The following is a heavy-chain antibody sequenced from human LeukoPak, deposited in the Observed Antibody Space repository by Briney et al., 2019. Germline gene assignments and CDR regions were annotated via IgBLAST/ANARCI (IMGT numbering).Heavy chain of an antibody. CDR3: ARGGEGEYLDWFDF. J-gene: IGHJ5*01. D-gene: IGHD3-10*01. CDR2: MNPNTGNT. Sequence: GASVKVSCKASGYTFSDHDVNWVRQAPGQGLEWMGWMNPNTGNTGYAQNLQGRVTMTRTNSITTAYMELSSLTSDDTAVYYCARGGEGEYLDWFDFWGQGTLVIVSS. CDR1: GYTFSDHD. V-gene: IGHV1-8*01.